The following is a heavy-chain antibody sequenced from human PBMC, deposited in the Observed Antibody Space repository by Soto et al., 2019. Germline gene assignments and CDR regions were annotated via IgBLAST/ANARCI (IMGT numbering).Heavy chain of an antibody. D-gene: IGHD3-10*01. V-gene: IGHV1-18*01. CDR1: GYTFTSYG. J-gene: IGHJ5*02. CDR2: ISAYNGNT. CDR3: ARDHYYGSGSYYHWFDP. Sequence: QVQLVQSGAEVKKPGASVKVSCKASGYTFTSYGISWVRQAPGQGLEWMGWISAYNGNTNYAQKLQGRGTMTTDTSTNTAYMELRSLRSDDTAVYYCARDHYYGSGSYYHWFDPWGQGTLVTVSS.